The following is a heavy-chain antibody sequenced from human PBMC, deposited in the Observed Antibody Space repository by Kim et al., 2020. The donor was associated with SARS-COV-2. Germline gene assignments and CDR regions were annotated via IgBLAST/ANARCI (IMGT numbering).Heavy chain of an antibody. J-gene: IGHJ4*01. Sequence: SETLSLTCSVSGGSISPYYWSWFRQPPGKRLEWIGYIHYSGNTNYNPSFKSRVTILVDTSKNQFSLKVFSVTAADTAVYYCATYQGNDFWRRDDYFDVWG. CDR3: ATYQGNDFWRRDDYFDV. V-gene: IGHV4-59*08. D-gene: IGHD3-3*01. CDR2: IHYSGNT. CDR1: GGSISPYY.